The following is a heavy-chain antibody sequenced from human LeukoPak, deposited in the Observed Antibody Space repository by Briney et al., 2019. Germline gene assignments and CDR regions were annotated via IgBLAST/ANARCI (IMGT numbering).Heavy chain of an antibody. CDR3: AKDLLWFGELSGNWFDP. CDR2: IWYDGSNK. V-gene: IGHV3-33*06. Sequence: GGSLRLSCAASGFTFSSYGMHWVRQAPGKGLEWVAVIWYDGSNKYYADSVKGRFAISRDNSKNTLYLQMNSLRAEDTAVYYCAKDLLWFGELSGNWFDPWGQGTLVTVSS. CDR1: GFTFSSYG. D-gene: IGHD3-10*01. J-gene: IGHJ5*02.